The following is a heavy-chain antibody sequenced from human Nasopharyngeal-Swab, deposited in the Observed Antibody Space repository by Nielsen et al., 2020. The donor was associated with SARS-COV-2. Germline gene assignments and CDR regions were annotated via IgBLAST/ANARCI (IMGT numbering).Heavy chain of an antibody. CDR2: IYPGDSDA. CDR3: ARLTTVTPDYFDY. J-gene: IGHJ4*02. CDR1: GYSFTSYW. V-gene: IGHV5-51*01. Sequence: GESLKISCKGSGYSFTSYWIGRVRQMPGKGLEWMGIIYPGDSDARYSPSFQGQVTISADKSISTAYLQWSSLKASDTAMYYCARLTTVTPDYFDYWGQGTLVTVSS. D-gene: IGHD4-17*01.